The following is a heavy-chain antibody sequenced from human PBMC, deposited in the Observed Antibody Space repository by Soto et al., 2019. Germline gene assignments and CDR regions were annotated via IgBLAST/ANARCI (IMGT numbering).Heavy chain of an antibody. CDR1: GFTFSSYW. D-gene: IGHD2-2*01. CDR2: IKQDGSEK. CDR3: ARDRRCSSTSCYYYYYMDV. Sequence: EVQLVESGGGLVQPGGSLRLSCAASGFTFSSYWMSWVRQAPGKGLEWVANIKQDGSEKYYVDSVKGRFTISRDKAKNSLYLQMNSLRAEDTAVYYCARDRRCSSTSCYYYYYMDVWGKGTTVTVSS. V-gene: IGHV3-7*01. J-gene: IGHJ6*03.